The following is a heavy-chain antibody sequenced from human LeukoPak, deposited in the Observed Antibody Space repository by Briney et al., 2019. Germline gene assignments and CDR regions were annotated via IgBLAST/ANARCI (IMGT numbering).Heavy chain of an antibody. V-gene: IGHV3-23*01. CDR2: ISGSGGST. J-gene: IGHJ3*02. D-gene: IGHD4-17*01. CDR1: GFTFSSYG. Sequence: GGSLRLSCAASGFTFSSYGMSWVRQAPGKGLEWVSAISGSGGSTYYTDSVKGRFTISRDNSKNTLYLQMNSLRAEDTAVYYCAKGYDHRNDYGAFDIWGQGTMVTVSS. CDR3: AKGYDHRNDYGAFDI.